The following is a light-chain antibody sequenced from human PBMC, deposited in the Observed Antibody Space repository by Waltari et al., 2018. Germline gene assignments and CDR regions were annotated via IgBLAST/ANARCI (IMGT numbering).Light chain of an antibody. CDR1: NVGDTS. Sequence: SYEVPQPPPLSVSPGTPATITSSAANVGDTSVCWYQTKAGQSPVLLIYRDNMRPSGIPERFAGSNSGNTATLTISGTQALDEADYHCQAWDSGIVFGGGTKLTVL. V-gene: IGLV3-1*01. CDR3: QAWDSGIV. CDR2: RDN. J-gene: IGLJ2*01.